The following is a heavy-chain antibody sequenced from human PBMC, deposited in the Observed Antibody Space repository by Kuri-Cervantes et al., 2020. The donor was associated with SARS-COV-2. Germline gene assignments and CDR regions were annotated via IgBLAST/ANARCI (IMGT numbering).Heavy chain of an antibody. D-gene: IGHD4-11*01. CDR3: ARDKDDYSNYGDYGMDV. CDR2: INSDRSST. J-gene: IGHJ6*02. V-gene: IGHV3-74*01. CDR1: GFTFSSYW. Sequence: GGSLRLSCAASGFTFSSYWMHWVRQAPGKGLVWVSRINSDRSSTSYTDSVKGRFTISRDNAKNTLYLQMNSLRAEDTAVYYCARDKDDYSNYGDYGMDVWGQGTTVTVSS.